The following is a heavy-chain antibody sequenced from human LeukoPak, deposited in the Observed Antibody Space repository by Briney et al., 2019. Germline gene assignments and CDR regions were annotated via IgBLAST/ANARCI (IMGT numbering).Heavy chain of an antibody. CDR2: ISGSGGST. CDR1: GFTFSSYA. Sequence: PGGSLRLSCAASGFTFSSYAMSWVRQAPGKGLEWVSAISGSGGSTYYADSVKGRFTISRDNSKNTLYLQMNSLRADDTAVYYCAKDPDPDDFWSGYTSPWGQGTLVTVSS. D-gene: IGHD3-3*01. CDR3: AKDPDPDDFWSGYTSP. V-gene: IGHV3-23*01. J-gene: IGHJ5*02.